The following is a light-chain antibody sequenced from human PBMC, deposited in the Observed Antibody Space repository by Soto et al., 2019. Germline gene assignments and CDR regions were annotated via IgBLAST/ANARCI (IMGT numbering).Light chain of an antibody. J-gene: IGKJ1*01. CDR1: QSVSSSY. Sequence: EIVFTASPSTPALSPGERATPSCKASQSVSSSYLAWYQQKPGQAPRLLIYGASSRATGIPDRFSGSGSGTDFTLTISRLEPEDFAVYYCQQYGSSLWTFGQGTKVDI. V-gene: IGKV3-20*01. CDR2: GAS. CDR3: QQYGSSLWT.